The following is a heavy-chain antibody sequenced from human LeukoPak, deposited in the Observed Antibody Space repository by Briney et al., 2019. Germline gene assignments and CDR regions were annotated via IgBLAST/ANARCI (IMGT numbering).Heavy chain of an antibody. Sequence: GGSLRLSCAASGFTFSSYAMSWVRQAPGKGLEWVSAISGSGGATYYADSVKGRFTISRVNSKNTLYLQMNSLRAEDTAVYYCAKDGYCSSTSCYPAPYWGQGTLVTVSS. J-gene: IGHJ4*02. CDR2: ISGSGGAT. V-gene: IGHV3-23*01. CDR1: GFTFSSYA. D-gene: IGHD2-2*01. CDR3: AKDGYCSSTSCYPAPY.